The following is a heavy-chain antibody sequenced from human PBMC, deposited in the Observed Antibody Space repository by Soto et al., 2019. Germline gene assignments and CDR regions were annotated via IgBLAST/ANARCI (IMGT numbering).Heavy chain of an antibody. CDR2: IYYNGFA. D-gene: IGHD4-17*01. Sequence: SETLSLTCTVSGGSISSTTYYWGWIRQPPGKGLEWIGSIYYNGFAYYNPSLKSRVTVSVDTSKNQFSLKLSSVTAADTAVYYCARPSEVGDYSFDYWGQGTLVTVS. V-gene: IGHV4-39*01. CDR1: GGSISSTTYY. CDR3: ARPSEVGDYSFDY. J-gene: IGHJ4*02.